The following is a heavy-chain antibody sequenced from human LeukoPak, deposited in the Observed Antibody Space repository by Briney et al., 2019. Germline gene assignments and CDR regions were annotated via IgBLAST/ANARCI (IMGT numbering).Heavy chain of an antibody. D-gene: IGHD2-15*01. J-gene: IGHJ3*02. V-gene: IGHV4-31*03. Sequence: PSETLSLTCTVSGGSISSGGYYWSWIRQHPGKGLEWIGYIYYSGSTYYNPSRRSRVTISVDTSKNQFSLKLSSVTAADTAVYFCARRRVVVASTDGASGAFDIWGQGTMVTVSS. CDR3: ARRRVVVASTDGASGAFDI. CDR2: IYYSGST. CDR1: GGSISSGGYY.